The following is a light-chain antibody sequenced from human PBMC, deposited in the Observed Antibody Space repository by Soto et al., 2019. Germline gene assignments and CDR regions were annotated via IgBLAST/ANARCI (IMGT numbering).Light chain of an antibody. V-gene: IGLV8-61*01. CDR3: VLYMGGGISV. CDR2: NTN. J-gene: IGLJ1*01. Sequence: QTVVTQEPSFSVSPGGTVTLTCGLRYGSVSTRYYPSWYQQTPGQAPRTLIYNTNTRSSGVPDRFSGSILGNKAALSITGAEADDESDYFCVLYMGGGISVFGTGTKLTVL. CDR1: YGSVSTRYY.